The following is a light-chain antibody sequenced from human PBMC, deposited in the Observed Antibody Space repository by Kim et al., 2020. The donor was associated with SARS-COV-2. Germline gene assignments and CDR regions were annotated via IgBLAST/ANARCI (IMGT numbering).Light chain of an antibody. Sequence: EIVLTQSPGPLSLSPGERATLSCRASQSLSSTYLAWYQQKPGQAPRLLISGASIRATGIPDRFSGSGSGTDFTLTISRLEPEDFAVYYCQQYGSLITFGQGTRLEIK. CDR2: GAS. CDR3: QQYGSLIT. CDR1: QSLSSTY. V-gene: IGKV3-20*01. J-gene: IGKJ5*01.